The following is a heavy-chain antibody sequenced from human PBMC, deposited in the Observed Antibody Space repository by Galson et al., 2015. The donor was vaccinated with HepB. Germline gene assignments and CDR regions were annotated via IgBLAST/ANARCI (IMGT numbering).Heavy chain of an antibody. J-gene: IGHJ3*02. CDR2: ISSSSSYI. CDR3: ARDQPGMEITFGGVIALPSAFDI. V-gene: IGHV3-21*01. D-gene: IGHD3-16*02. Sequence: SLRLSCAASGFTFSSYSMNWVRQAPGKGLEWVSSISSSSSYIYYADSVKGRFTISRDNAKNSLYLQMNSLRAEDTAVYYCARDQPGMEITFGGVIALPSAFDIWGQGTMVTVSS. CDR1: GFTFSSYS.